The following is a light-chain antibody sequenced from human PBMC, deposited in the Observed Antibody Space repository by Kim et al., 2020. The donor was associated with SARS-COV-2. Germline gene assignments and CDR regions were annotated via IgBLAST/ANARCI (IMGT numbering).Light chain of an antibody. Sequence: ALGQTGRITCQGDSLRSYYASCYQQKPGQAPVLVIYGKNNRPSGIPDRFSGSSSGNTASLTITGAQAEDEADYYCNSRDSSGNHVVFGGGTQLTVL. V-gene: IGLV3-19*01. CDR2: GKN. J-gene: IGLJ2*01. CDR1: SLRSYY. CDR3: NSRDSSGNHVV.